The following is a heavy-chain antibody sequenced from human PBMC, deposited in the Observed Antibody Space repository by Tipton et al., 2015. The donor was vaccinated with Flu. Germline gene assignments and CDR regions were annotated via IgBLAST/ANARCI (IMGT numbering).Heavy chain of an antibody. CDR2: ISAYNGNT. J-gene: IGHJ4*02. CDR1: GYTFTSYG. Sequence: QSGAEVKKPGASVKVSCKASGYTFTSYGISWVRQAPGQGLEWMGWISAYNGNTNYAQKLQGRVTMTTVTSTSTAYMELRSLRADDTAVYYCGRLSSAYIDRYCSGGSTFTGGDCWGQGTLVTVSS. V-gene: IGHV1-18*01. D-gene: IGHD2-15*01. CDR3: GRLSSAYIDRYCSGGSTFTGGDC.